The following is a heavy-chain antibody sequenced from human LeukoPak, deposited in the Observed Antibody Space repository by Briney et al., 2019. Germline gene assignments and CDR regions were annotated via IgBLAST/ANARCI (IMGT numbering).Heavy chain of an antibody. V-gene: IGHV3-21*01. J-gene: IGHJ4*02. CDR2: ISSSYI. CDR3: ARVPYYYDSSGYPDY. CDR1: GFTFSSYS. Sequence: GGSLRLSCAASGFTFSSYSMNWVRQAPGKGLEWVSSISSSYIYYADSVKGRFTISRDNAKNSLYLQMNSLRAEDTAVYYCARVPYYYDSSGYPDYWGQGTLVTVSS. D-gene: IGHD3-22*01.